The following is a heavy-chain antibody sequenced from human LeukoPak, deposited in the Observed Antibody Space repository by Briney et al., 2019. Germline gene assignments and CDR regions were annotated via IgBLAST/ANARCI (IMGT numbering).Heavy chain of an antibody. CDR2: ISAHNGNT. V-gene: IGHV1-18*01. J-gene: IGHJ4*02. CDR1: GYTFTSYG. CDR3: ARAAAAGTLLY. Sequence: ASVKVSCKASGYTFTSYGVSWVRQAPGQGLEWMGWISAHNGNTNYAQKLQGRVTMTTDTSTSTAYMELRSLRSDDTAVYYCARAAAAGTLLYWGQGTLVTVSS. D-gene: IGHD6-13*01.